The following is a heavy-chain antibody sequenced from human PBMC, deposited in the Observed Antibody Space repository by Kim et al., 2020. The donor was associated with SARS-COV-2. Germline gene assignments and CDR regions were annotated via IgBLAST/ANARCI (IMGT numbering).Heavy chain of an antibody. CDR1: GFSFSDYA. V-gene: IGHV3-48*03. CDR3: ARQAPDY. J-gene: IGHJ4*02. CDR2: ISMDGFTT. Sequence: GGSLRLSCATSGFSFSDYAMNWIRQAPGKGLEWVAYISMDGFTTYYADSVQGRFTVSRDDAKKSLYLQMKSLTADDTAVYYCARQAPDYWGQGTRVTVS.